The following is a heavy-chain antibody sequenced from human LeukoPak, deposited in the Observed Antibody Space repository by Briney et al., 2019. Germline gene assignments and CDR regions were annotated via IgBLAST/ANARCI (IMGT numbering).Heavy chain of an antibody. CDR1: GFTFSSYA. CDR2: ISGSGGST. J-gene: IGHJ4*02. V-gene: IGHV3-23*01. Sequence: GGSLGLSCAASGFTFSSYAMSWARQAPGKGLEWVSAISGSGGSTYYADSVKGRFTISRDNSKNTLYLQMNSLRAEDTAVYYCAKEPSGSYLYYFDYWGQGTLVTVSS. D-gene: IGHD1-26*01. CDR3: AKEPSGSYLYYFDY.